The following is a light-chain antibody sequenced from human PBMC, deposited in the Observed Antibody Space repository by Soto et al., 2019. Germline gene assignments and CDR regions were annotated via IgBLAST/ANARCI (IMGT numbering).Light chain of an antibody. CDR3: QQYDIYSRT. V-gene: IGKV1-5*01. Sequence: DTQMTQSPSTLSASVGDRVTITCRASQSISNWLAWYQQKPEKAPKLLIYDASTLQSGVPSRFSGSGSGTEFTLTISSLQPDDFATYYCQQYDIYSRTFGQGTKV. J-gene: IGKJ1*01. CDR1: QSISNW. CDR2: DAS.